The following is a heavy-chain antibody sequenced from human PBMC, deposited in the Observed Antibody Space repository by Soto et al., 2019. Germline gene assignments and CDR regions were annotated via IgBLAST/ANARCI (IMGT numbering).Heavy chain of an antibody. CDR3: ARVARGRRAFDY. J-gene: IGHJ4*02. V-gene: IGHV3-30*03. Sequence: GGSLRLSCAASGFTFSSYGMHWVRQAPGKGLEWVAVISYDGSNKYYADSVKGRFTISRDNSKNTLYLQMNSLRAEDTAVYYCARVARGRRAFDYWGQGTLVTVSS. CDR1: GFTFSSYG. CDR2: ISYDGSNK. D-gene: IGHD2-21*01.